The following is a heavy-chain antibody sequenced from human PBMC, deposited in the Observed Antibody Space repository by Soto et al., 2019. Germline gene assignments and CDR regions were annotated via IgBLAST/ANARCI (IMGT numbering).Heavy chain of an antibody. Sequence: QLQLQESGPRLVKPSETLSLTCTVSGGSISNSSYLWGWIRQPPGKGLQWIGSVSYSGSTCYNLSLKSRVTISVDTSKTQSSLRLSAVTAADTAVYYCSRIAVSGPITGFDYWGQGALVTVSS. CDR3: SRIAVSGPITGFDY. V-gene: IGHV4-39*01. J-gene: IGHJ4*02. CDR1: GGSISNSSYL. D-gene: IGHD6-19*01. CDR2: VSYSGST.